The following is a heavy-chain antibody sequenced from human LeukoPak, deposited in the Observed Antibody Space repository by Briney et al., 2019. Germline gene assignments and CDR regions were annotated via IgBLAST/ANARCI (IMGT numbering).Heavy chain of an antibody. J-gene: IGHJ6*03. CDR2: IRYDGSNK. CDR1: GFTFSSYG. Sequence: GGSLRLSCAASGFTFSSYGMHWVRQAPGKGLEWVAFIRYDGSNKYYADSVKGRFTISRDNSKNTLYLQMNSLRAEDTAVYHCAKSIAAAGYSYYYYMDVWGKGTTVTGSS. CDR3: AKSIAAAGYSYYYYMDV. D-gene: IGHD6-13*01. V-gene: IGHV3-30*02.